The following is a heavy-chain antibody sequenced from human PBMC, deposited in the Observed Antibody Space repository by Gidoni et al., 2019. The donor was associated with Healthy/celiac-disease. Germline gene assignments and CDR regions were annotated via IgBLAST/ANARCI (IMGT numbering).Heavy chain of an antibody. CDR1: GGSISSSSYY. J-gene: IGHJ6*02. D-gene: IGHD3-16*02. V-gene: IGHV4-39*02. Sequence: QLQLQESGPGLVKPSETLSLTCTVSGGSISSSSYYWGWIRQPPGKGLEWIGSIYYSGSTYYNPSLKSRVTISVDTSKNQFSLKLSSVTAADTAVYYCAGDYVWGSYREPITLHGMDVWGQGTTVTVSS. CDR3: AGDYVWGSYREPITLHGMDV. CDR2: IYYSGST.